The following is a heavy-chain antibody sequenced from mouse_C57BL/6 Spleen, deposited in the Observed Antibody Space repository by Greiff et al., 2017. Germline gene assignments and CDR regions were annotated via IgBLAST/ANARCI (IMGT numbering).Heavy chain of an antibody. CDR3: AREHYSFDY. Sequence: EVKLMESGPGLVKPSQSLSLTCSVTGYSITSGYYWNWIRQFPGNKLEWMGYISYDGSNNYNPSLKNRISITRDTSKNQFFLKLNSVTTEDTATYYCAREHYSFDYWGQGTTLTVSS. CDR1: GYSITSGYY. CDR2: ISYDGSN. V-gene: IGHV3-6*01. J-gene: IGHJ2*01. D-gene: IGHD1-1*01.